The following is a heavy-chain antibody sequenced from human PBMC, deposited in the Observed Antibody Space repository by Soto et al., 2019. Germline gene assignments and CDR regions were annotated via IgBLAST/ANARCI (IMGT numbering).Heavy chain of an antibody. V-gene: IGHV1-3*01. CDR2: INAGNGNT. Sequence: ASVKVSCKASGYTFTSYAMHWVRQAPGQRLEWMGWINAGNGNTKYSQKFQGRVTITRDTSASTAYMELSSLRSEDTAVYYCARDQQWLVRGQMYYYCGMDVWGQGNTVTVSS. CDR1: GYTFTSYA. CDR3: ARDQQWLVRGQMYYYCGMDV. J-gene: IGHJ6*02. D-gene: IGHD6-19*01.